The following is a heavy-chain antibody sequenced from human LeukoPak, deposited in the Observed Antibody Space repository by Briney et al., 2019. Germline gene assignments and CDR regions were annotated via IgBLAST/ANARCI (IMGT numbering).Heavy chain of an antibody. Sequence: ASVKVSCKASGYTFTNYYLHWVRQAPGQGLEWMGIINPSGGSTTYAQKFQGRVTMTRDTSTSTVYKELSSLRSEDTAVYYCARGFFHDFSSDYPWRPGPIFDYWGQETLVTVSS. V-gene: IGHV1-46*01. D-gene: IGHD3-3*01. CDR1: GYTFTNYY. J-gene: IGHJ4*02. CDR3: ARGFFHDFSSDYPWRPGPIFDY. CDR2: INPSGGST.